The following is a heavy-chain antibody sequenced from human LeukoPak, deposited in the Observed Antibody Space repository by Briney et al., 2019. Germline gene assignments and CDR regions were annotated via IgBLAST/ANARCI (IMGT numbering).Heavy chain of an antibody. D-gene: IGHD3-10*01. CDR2: ISWNSGSI. J-gene: IGHJ4*02. V-gene: IGHV3-9*01. CDR1: GFIFDDYA. Sequence: SLRLSCAASGFIFDDYAIHWVRQAPGKGLEWVSGISWNSGSIGYADSVKDRFTISRDNAKNSLYLQMNSLRAEDTAFYYCAKGADFYGSGTHFDYWGQGTLVTVSS. CDR3: AKGADFYGSGTHFDY.